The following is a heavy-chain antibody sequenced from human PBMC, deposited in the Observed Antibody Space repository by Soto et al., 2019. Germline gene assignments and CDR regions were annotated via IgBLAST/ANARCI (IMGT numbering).Heavy chain of an antibody. V-gene: IGHV3-30-3*01. CDR3: AKDGGGYNYGYVMLDKYYYGMDV. D-gene: IGHD5-18*01. CDR1: GFTFSTYA. Sequence: GGSLRLSCAASGFTFSTYAMHWVRQAPGKGLEWVAVISYDGTNKYYADSVRGRFTISRDNSKNTLFLQMNSLRAEDTAVYYCAKDGGGYNYGYVMLDKYYYGMDVWGQRTTVTVSS. CDR2: ISYDGTNK. J-gene: IGHJ6*02.